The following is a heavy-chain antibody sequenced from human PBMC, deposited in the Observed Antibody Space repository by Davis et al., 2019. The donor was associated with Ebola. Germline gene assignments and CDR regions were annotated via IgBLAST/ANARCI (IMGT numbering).Heavy chain of an antibody. V-gene: IGHV4-59*08. CDR1: GGSISSYY. CDR2: IFYSGST. J-gene: IGHJ4*02. CDR3: ARLTSSFRYDSSGYYGGQAYFDY. D-gene: IGHD3-22*01. Sequence: MPGGSLRLSCTVSGGSISSYYWSWIRQPPGKRLEWIGYIFYSGSTNYNPSLKSRVTISVDTSKNQFSLKLSSVTAADTAVYYCARLTSSFRYDSSGYYGGQAYFDYWGQGTLVTVSS.